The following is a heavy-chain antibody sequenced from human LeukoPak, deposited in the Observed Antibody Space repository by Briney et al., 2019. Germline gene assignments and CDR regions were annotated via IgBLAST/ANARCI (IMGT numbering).Heavy chain of an antibody. CDR1: GYSFTSYW. D-gene: IGHD3-3*01. J-gene: IGHJ4*02. V-gene: IGHV5-51*01. CDR3: ARRAEGVASEIDY. CDR2: IYPGDSDT. Sequence: GASLQISCKGSGYSFTSYWIGWVRQLPGKGLEWMGIIYPGDSDTRYSPSFQGQVTISADKSISTAYLQWSSLKASDTAMYYCARRAEGVASEIDYWGQGTLVTVSS.